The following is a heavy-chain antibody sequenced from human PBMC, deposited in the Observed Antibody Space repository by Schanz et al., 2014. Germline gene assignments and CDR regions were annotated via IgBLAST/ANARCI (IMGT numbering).Heavy chain of an antibody. V-gene: IGHV3-23*04. D-gene: IGHD1-26*01. J-gene: IGHJ4*02. CDR1: GFTFTNYA. Sequence: EVQLVESGGGLVQPGGSLRLSCAASGFTFTNYAMSWVRQAPGKGLEWVSSFNDGGVNKYYADSVKGRFTISRDNSKNTVYIQMNSLRAEDTAVYYCARDHTTESYYSAGPPIDYWGQGTLLTVSS. CDR3: ARDHTTESYYSAGPPIDY. CDR2: FNDGGVNK.